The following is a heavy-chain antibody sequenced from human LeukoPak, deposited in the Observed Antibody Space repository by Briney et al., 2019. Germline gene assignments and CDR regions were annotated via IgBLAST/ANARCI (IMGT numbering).Heavy chain of an antibody. CDR2: IYSGGST. D-gene: IGHD4-17*01. Sequence: GGSLRLSCAASGFTVSSNYMSWVRQAPGKGLEWVSVIYSGGSTYYADSVKGRFTISRDNAKNSLYLQMNSLRAEDTAVYYCARDRSLNYGDYNFDYWGQGTLVTVSS. J-gene: IGHJ4*02. CDR3: ARDRSLNYGDYNFDY. CDR1: GFTVSSNY. V-gene: IGHV3-66*01.